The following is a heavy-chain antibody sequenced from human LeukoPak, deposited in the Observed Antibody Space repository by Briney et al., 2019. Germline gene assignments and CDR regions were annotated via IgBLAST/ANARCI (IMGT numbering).Heavy chain of an antibody. V-gene: IGHV4-31*03. CDR3: ARDDSSSFDY. Sequence: PSETLSLTCTVSGGSLSRGDYFWSWIRQHPGKGLECIGYTSYSGSTYYNPSLKSRITISVDTSKNQFSLKLSSVTAADTAVYYCARDDSSSFDYWGQGTLVTVSS. CDR2: TSYSGST. J-gene: IGHJ4*02. CDR1: GGSLSRGDYF. D-gene: IGHD6-6*01.